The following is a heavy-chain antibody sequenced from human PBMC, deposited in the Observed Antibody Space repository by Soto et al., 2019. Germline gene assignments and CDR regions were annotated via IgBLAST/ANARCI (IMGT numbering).Heavy chain of an antibody. D-gene: IGHD3-22*01. CDR2: VHHSGSA. J-gene: IGHJ1*01. Sequence: HLPESGPGLVKPSGTLSLTCAVSGGSISSLNWWAWVRLTPRKRLEWIGEVHHSGSANYNPSRRSLAILSVDKSKNQFSLKVPSVTAAHTAVYYCATDPVLQPSRSYSKPEYFLYWGQGALVTVSS. CDR3: ATDPVLQPSRSYSKPEYFLY. CDR1: GGSISSLNW. V-gene: IGHV4-4*02.